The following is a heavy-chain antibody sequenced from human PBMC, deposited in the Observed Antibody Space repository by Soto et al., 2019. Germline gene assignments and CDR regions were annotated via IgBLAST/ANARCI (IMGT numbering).Heavy chain of an antibody. V-gene: IGHV3-74*01. Sequence: EMQLLESGGGLVQPGGSLRLSCAASGFTFSDYWMHWVRKDPEKGLVWVSRINNDGSNRRYADSVQGRVTISRDNAKNTMYLQMNSLRVEDTGVYYCTRGSLCGYSFGYMDHWGQGTLVTVSS. CDR3: TRGSLCGYSFGYMDH. CDR2: INNDGSNR. CDR1: GFTFSDYW. J-gene: IGHJ4*02. D-gene: IGHD5-18*01.